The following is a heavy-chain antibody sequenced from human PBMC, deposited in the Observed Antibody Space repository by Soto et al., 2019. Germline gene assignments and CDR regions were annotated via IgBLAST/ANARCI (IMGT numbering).Heavy chain of an antibody. CDR2: IYYSGST. Sequence: QVQLQESGPGLVKPSETLSLTCTVSGGSISSYYWSWIRQPPGKGLEWIGYIYYSGSTNYNPSLKSRVTISVDKSKNQFSLKLSSVTAADTAVYYCARDYYDSSGYYRIDYWGQGTLVTVSS. D-gene: IGHD3-22*01. CDR3: ARDYYDSSGYYRIDY. V-gene: IGHV4-59*01. CDR1: GGSISSYY. J-gene: IGHJ4*02.